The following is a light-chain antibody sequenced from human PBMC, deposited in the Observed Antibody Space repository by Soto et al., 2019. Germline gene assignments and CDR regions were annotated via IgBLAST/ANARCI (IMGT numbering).Light chain of an antibody. CDR1: SSDIGTYNS. V-gene: IGLV2-14*03. CDR2: DVT. J-gene: IGLJ2*01. CDR3: TSYTTSSTLV. Sequence: QSALTQPASVSGSPGQSITISCTGTSSDIGTYNSVSWYQQHAGKVPKLMIYDVTNRPSGVSDRFSGSKSGNTASLTISGLQAEDEADYYCTSYTTSSTLVFGGGTKVTGL.